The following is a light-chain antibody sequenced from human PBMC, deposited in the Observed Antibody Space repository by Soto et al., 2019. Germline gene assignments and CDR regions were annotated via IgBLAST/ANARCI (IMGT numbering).Light chain of an antibody. J-gene: IGKJ5*01. CDR1: QGISSW. Sequence: DIQMTPSPSFVSASSGARVTITSVASQGISSWLAWYQQKPGRAPKLLIYAASRLQGGVPLRFSGSGSGTEFTLSISSLQPEDVATYYCQQLDSFPLTFGQGTRLEIK. CDR2: AAS. CDR3: QQLDSFPLT. V-gene: IGKV1-12*01.